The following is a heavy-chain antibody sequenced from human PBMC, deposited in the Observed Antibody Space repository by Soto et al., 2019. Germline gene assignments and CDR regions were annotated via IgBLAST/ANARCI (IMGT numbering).Heavy chain of an antibody. CDR3: ARSTVVTEMVGMDV. CDR2: ISAYNCNT. V-gene: IGHV1-18*01. CDR1: GYTFTSYG. Sequence: ASVKVSCKASGYTFTSYGISWVRQAPGQGLEWMGWISAYNCNTNYAQKLQGRVTMTTDTPTSTASMEPRSLRSDDTAVYYCARSTVVTEMVGMDVWGQGTTVTVSS. D-gene: IGHD4-17*01. J-gene: IGHJ6*02.